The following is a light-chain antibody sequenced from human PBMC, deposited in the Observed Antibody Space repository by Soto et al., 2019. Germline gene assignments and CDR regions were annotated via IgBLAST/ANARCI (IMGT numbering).Light chain of an antibody. Sequence: DIQMTQSPSTLSASVGDRVTISCRASENINRCLAWYQQKPGKAPKLLIYDASNLESGVPSRFSGSESGTEFTFSISSLQPADYATYYCQHCYRYWTFGQGTKVDI. CDR2: DAS. V-gene: IGKV1-5*01. CDR3: QHCYRYWT. J-gene: IGKJ1*01. CDR1: ENINRC.